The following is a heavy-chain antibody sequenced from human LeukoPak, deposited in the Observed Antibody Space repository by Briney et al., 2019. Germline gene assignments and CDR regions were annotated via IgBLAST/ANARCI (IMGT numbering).Heavy chain of an antibody. Sequence: SETLSLTCTVSGGSISSRSYYWGWIRQRPGKGLEWVGSIYYSGSTHDNPSLKSRVTISVDTSKNQFSLKLKFVTAADTAVYYCARQGYSSSAGSQVFYGLDVWGQGTTVTVSS. CDR3: ARQGYSSSAGSQVFYGLDV. V-gene: IGHV4-39*01. CDR2: IYYSGST. D-gene: IGHD6-6*01. J-gene: IGHJ6*02. CDR1: GGSISSRSYY.